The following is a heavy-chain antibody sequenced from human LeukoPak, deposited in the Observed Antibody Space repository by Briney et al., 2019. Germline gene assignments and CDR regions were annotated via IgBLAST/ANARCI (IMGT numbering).Heavy chain of an antibody. CDR3: AKRYNTLTSYYSHCDY. D-gene: IGHD3-9*01. CDR1: GFTFSNYA. V-gene: IGHV3-23*01. Sequence: PGGSLRLSCAASGFTFSNYAMSWVRQAPGKGLEWVSAISGSGGDTYYADSVKGRFTISRDNSKNTLHLHMNSLRAEDTAVYYCAKRYNTLTSYYSHCDYWGQGTLVTVSS. CDR2: ISGSGGDT. J-gene: IGHJ4*02.